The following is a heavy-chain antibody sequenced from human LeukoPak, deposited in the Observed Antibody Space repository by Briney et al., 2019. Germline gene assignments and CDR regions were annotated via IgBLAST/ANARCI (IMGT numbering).Heavy chain of an antibody. D-gene: IGHD2-2*01. CDR2: INWNGGST. Sequence: GGSLRLSCAASGFTFDDHGMSWVRQAPGKGLEWVSGINWNGGSTGYADSVKGRFTISRDNAKNSLYLQMNSLRAEDTALYYCARVWGGYCSSTSCYGAFDIWGQGTMVTVSS. CDR1: GFTFDDHG. V-gene: IGHV3-20*04. J-gene: IGHJ3*02. CDR3: ARVWGGYCSSTSCYGAFDI.